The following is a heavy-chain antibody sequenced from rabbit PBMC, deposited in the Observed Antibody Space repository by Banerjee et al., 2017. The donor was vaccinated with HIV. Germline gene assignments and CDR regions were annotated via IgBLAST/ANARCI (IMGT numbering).Heavy chain of an antibody. Sequence: QEQLEESGGDLVKPEGSLTLTCTASGFSFSSNYWLCWVRQAPGKGLEWIACIYAGGGGGTWYASWAKGRFTISEPSSTTVTLQMTSLTAADTATYFCARKWAGVGAFDPWGQGTLVTVS. CDR1: GFSFSSNYW. CDR3: ARKWAGVGAFDP. J-gene: IGHJ2*01. V-gene: IGHV1S45*01. CDR2: IYAGGGGGT. D-gene: IGHD4-1*01.